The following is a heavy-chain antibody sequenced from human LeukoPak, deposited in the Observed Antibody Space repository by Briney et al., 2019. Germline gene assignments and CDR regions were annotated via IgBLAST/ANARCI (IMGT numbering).Heavy chain of an antibody. J-gene: IGHJ4*02. CDR1: GGTFSSYA. CDR3: ARERGDGYKNFDY. CDR2: IIPIFGTA. Sequence: SVKVSCKASGGTFSSYAISWVRQAPGQGLEWMGGIIPIFGTANYAQKFQGRVTITADESTSTAYMELSSLRSEDTAVYYCARERGDGYKNFDYWGQGTLVTVPS. D-gene: IGHD5-24*01. V-gene: IGHV1-69*13.